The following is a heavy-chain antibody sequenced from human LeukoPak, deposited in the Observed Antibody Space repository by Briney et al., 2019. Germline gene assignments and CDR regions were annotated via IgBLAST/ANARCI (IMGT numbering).Heavy chain of an antibody. CDR2: INPNSGGT. CDR1: GYTFTGYY. J-gene: IGHJ4*02. Sequence: ASVKVSCKASGYTFTGYYMHWVRQVPGQGLEWMGWINPNSGGTNYAQKFQGRVTMTRDTSISTAYMELSRLRSDDTAVYYCARDYYDSSGPNYWGQGTLVTVSS. CDR3: ARDYYDSSGPNY. V-gene: IGHV1-2*02. D-gene: IGHD3-22*01.